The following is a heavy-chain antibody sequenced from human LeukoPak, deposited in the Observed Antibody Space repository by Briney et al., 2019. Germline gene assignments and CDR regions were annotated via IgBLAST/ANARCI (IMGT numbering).Heavy chain of an antibody. V-gene: IGHV3-30*02. CDR1: GFTFSSYG. J-gene: IGHJ4*02. CDR3: AKDAYYGSGSYYNWFDY. CDR2: IRYDGSNK. D-gene: IGHD3-10*01. Sequence: GGSLRLSCAASGFTFSSYGMHWVRQAPGKGLEWVAFIRYDGSNKYYADSVKGRFTISRDNFKNTLYLQMNSLRAEDTAVYYCAKDAYYGSGSYYNWFDYWGQGTLVTVSS.